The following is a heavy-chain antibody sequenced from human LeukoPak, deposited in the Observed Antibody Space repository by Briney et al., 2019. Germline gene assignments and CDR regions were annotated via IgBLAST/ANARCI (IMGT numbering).Heavy chain of an antibody. J-gene: IGHJ4*02. D-gene: IGHD6-19*01. Sequence: GGSLRLSCAASEFTFSSYSMNWVRQAPGKGLEWVSSISSSSSYIYYADSVKGRFTISRDNAKKSMYLEMNSLRAEDTAVYYCARPSNEGQWLVGQGVDYWGQGTLVTVSS. CDR3: ARPSNEGQWLVGQGVDY. CDR2: ISSSSSYI. CDR1: EFTFSSYS. V-gene: IGHV3-21*01.